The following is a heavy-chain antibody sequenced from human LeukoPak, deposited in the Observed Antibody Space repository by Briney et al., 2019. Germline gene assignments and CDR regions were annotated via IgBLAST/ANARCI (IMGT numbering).Heavy chain of an antibody. CDR2: IYYSGST. CDR3: ARVRRDTYGHDAFDI. CDR1: GGSISSYY. V-gene: IGHV4-59*01. D-gene: IGHD5-18*01. Sequence: SETLSLTCTVSGGSISSYYWSWIRQPPGKGLEWSEYIYYSGSTSYSPSLRSRVTISVDTSKNQFSLKLNSVTAADTAVYYCARVRRDTYGHDAFDIWGQGTMVTVSS. J-gene: IGHJ3*02.